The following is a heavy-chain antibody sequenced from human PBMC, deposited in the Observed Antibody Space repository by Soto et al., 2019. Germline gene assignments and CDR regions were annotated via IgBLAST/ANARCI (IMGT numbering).Heavy chain of an antibody. V-gene: IGHV5-51*01. J-gene: IGHJ6*03. D-gene: IGHD2-15*01. CDR1: GYSFTSYW. CDR3: ARLIASGSNYMDV. CDR2: IYPGDSDT. Sequence: GDSLKISCKGSGYSFTSYWSGWVRQMPGKGLEWMGIIYPGDSDTRYSPSFQGQVTISADKSISTAYLQWSSLKASDTAMYYCARLIASGSNYMDVWGKGTTVTVSS.